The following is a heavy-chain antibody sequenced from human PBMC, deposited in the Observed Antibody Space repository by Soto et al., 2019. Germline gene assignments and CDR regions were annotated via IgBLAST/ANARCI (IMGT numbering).Heavy chain of an antibody. CDR1: GGSISSGDYY. D-gene: IGHD5-18*01. CDR2: IYYSGST. V-gene: IGHV4-30-4*01. Sequence: SETLSLTYTVSGGSISSGDYYWSWIRQPPGKGLEWIGYIYYSGSTYYNPSLKSRVTISVDTSKNQFSLKLSSVTAADTAVYYCARGSWIQLWFSPWGQGTLVTVSS. CDR3: ARGSWIQLWFSP. J-gene: IGHJ4*02.